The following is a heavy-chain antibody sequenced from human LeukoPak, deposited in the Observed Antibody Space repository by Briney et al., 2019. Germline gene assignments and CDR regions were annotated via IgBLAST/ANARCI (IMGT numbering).Heavy chain of an antibody. V-gene: IGHV3-66*01. J-gene: IGHJ4*02. CDR1: GFTFSSYW. CDR2: IYSGGNT. CDR3: AKRRGYSGYVIDY. Sequence: GGSLRLSCAASGFTFSSYWMHWVRQAPGKGLEWVSVIYSGGNTYFADSVKGRFSISRDNSKNTLYLQMNSLRAEDTAVYYCAKRRGYSGYVIDYWGQGTLVTVSS. D-gene: IGHD5-12*01.